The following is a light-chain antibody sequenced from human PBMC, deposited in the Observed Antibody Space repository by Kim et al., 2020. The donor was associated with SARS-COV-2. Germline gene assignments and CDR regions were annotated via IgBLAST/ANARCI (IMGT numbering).Light chain of an antibody. V-gene: IGLV1-40*01. Sequence: QSVLTQPPSVSGAPGKRVTISCTGSHSNIGAHYDVHWYQFLPGTAPKLLIHGNNNRPSWVPDRFSGSKSDTSASLAITGLQGEDEADYYCQSFDTSLNTVIFGGGTQLTVL. CDR1: HSNIGAHYD. CDR3: QSFDTSLNTVI. CDR2: GNN. J-gene: IGLJ2*01.